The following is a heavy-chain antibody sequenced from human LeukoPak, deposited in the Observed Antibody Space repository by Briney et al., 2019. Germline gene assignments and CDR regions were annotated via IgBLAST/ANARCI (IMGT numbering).Heavy chain of an antibody. Sequence: ASVKVSCKASGYTFPSYFMHWVRQAPGQGLEWMGGIIPIFGTANYAQKFQGRVTITADESTSTAYMELSSLRSEDTAVYYCARGTVTTRLQFDYWGQGTLVTVSS. D-gene: IGHD4-17*01. CDR2: IIPIFGTA. V-gene: IGHV1-69*01. J-gene: IGHJ4*02. CDR3: ARGTVTTRLQFDY. CDR1: GYTFPSYF.